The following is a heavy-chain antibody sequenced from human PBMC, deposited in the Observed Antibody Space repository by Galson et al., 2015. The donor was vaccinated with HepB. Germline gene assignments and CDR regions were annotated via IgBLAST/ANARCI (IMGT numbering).Heavy chain of an antibody. V-gene: IGHV5-51*01. CDR3: ERRGGYSSGWQAGRYFDY. D-gene: IGHD6-19*01. CDR2: ISPGDSDT. Sequence: QSGAEVKKPGESLKISCKGSGYSFTSYWIGWVRQMPGKGLEWMGIISPGDSDTRYSPSFQGQVTISADKSISTAYLQWSSLKASDTAMYYCERRGGYSSGWQAGRYFDYWGQGTLVTVSS. CDR1: GYSFTSYW. J-gene: IGHJ4*02.